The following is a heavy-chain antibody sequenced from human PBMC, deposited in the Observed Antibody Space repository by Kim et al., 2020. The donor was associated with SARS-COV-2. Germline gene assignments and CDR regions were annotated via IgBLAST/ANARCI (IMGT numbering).Heavy chain of an antibody. D-gene: IGHD2-2*01. Sequence: GGSLRLSCAASGFTFSNAWMSWVRQAPGKGLEWVGRIKSKTDGGTTDYAAPVKGRFTISRDDSKNTLYLQMNSLKTEDTAVYYCTTRCSSTSCYLSDYWGQGTLVTVSS. CDR3: TTRCSSTSCYLSDY. V-gene: IGHV3-15*01. CDR1: GFTFSNAW. J-gene: IGHJ4*02. CDR2: IKSKTDGGTT.